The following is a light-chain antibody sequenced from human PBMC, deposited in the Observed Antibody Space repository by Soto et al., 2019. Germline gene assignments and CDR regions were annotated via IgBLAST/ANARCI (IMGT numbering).Light chain of an antibody. Sequence: DIQMTQSPSTLSASVGDRVTITCRASQSISSWLAWYQQKPGKAPKLLIYKASSLESRVPSRFSGSGSGTEFTLTISSLQPDAFATYYCQQYNSYPWTFGQGTKV. V-gene: IGKV1-5*03. CDR3: QQYNSYPWT. J-gene: IGKJ1*01. CDR2: KAS. CDR1: QSISSW.